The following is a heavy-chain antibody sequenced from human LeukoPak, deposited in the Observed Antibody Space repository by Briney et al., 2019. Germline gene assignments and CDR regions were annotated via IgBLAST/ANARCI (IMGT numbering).Heavy chain of an antibody. J-gene: IGHJ4*02. D-gene: IGHD5-12*01. Sequence: GGSLRLSCAASGFTFSSYAMSWVRQAPGKGLELVGRIKSKTSGGTIDYAAPVRGRFTISRDDTENMVFLQMSSLKTEDTAVYYCTRESGYKTSRQRGFDSWGQGILVTVSS. CDR1: GFTFSSYA. CDR2: IKSKTSGGTI. CDR3: TRESGYKTSRQRGFDS. V-gene: IGHV3-15*01.